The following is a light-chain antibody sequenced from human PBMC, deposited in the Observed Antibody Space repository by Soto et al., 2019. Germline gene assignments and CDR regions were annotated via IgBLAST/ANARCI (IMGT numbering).Light chain of an antibody. CDR2: GAS. V-gene: IGKV1-8*01. Sequence: IRMTQSTSSFSASSGDRVTITCRASQDISTSLAWYRQSPGKAPQFLIYGASTLQIGVPSRFSGGGSGTDFTLTISSLQSEDFATYYCQQYHSSPPTFGQGTKVDIK. J-gene: IGKJ1*01. CDR1: QDISTS. CDR3: QQYHSSPPT.